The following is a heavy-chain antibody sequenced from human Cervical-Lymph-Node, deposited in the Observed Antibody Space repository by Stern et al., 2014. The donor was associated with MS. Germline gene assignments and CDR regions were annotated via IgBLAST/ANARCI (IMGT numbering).Heavy chain of an antibody. CDR2: INPAGTSA. V-gene: IGHV3-74*02. CDR1: AFIFSNYW. CDR3: ARGMTSGAYP. D-gene: IGHD6-19*01. Sequence: EVKLVESGGGLVQPGESLRVSCEASAFIFSNYWMHWVRKVPGKGLVWVSHINPAGTSALYADSVKGRFITTRDNATNILYLQMNSLRAEDTAFYYCARGMTSGAYPWGQGTLVTVSS. J-gene: IGHJ5*02.